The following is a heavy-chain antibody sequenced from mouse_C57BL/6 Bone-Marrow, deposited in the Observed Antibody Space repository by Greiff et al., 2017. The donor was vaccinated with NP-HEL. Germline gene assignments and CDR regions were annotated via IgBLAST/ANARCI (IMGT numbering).Heavy chain of an antibody. CDR3: APSTTVVAGDY. Sequence: QVQLKESGAELARPGASVKLSCKASGYTFTSYGISWVKQSTGQGLEWIGEIYPRSGNTYYNEKFKGKATLTADKSSSTAYMELRSRTSEDSAVYFCAPSTTVVAGDYWGQGTTLTVSS. D-gene: IGHD1-1*01. CDR2: IYPRSGNT. V-gene: IGHV1-81*01. CDR1: GYTFTSYG. J-gene: IGHJ2*01.